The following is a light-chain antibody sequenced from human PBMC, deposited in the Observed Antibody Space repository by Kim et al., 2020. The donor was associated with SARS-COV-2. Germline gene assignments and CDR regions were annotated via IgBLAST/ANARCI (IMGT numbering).Light chain of an antibody. CDR3: QQYGSSPQT. CDR2: GAS. J-gene: IGKJ1*01. CDR1: QSVSSSY. Sequence: SRGESATLACRARQSVSSSYLAWYQQKPGQAPRLLIYGASSRATGIPDRFSGSGSGTDFTITISRLEPEDFAVYYCQQYGSSPQTFGQGTKVDIK. V-gene: IGKV3-20*01.